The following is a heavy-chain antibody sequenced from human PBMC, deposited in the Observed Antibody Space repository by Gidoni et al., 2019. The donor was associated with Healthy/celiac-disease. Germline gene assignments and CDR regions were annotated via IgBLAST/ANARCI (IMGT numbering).Heavy chain of an antibody. CDR2: ISGSGGST. V-gene: IGHV3-23*01. D-gene: IGHD4-17*01. Sequence: EVQLLESGGGLVQPGGSLRLSCAASGFTFSSYAMSWVRQAPGKGLEWVSAISGSGGSTYYADSVKGRFTISRDNSKNTLYLQMNSLRAEDTAVYYCAKGHDYGDYPTGYYYYGMDVWGQGTTVTVSS. CDR3: AKGHDYGDYPTGYYYYGMDV. CDR1: GFTFSSYA. J-gene: IGHJ6*02.